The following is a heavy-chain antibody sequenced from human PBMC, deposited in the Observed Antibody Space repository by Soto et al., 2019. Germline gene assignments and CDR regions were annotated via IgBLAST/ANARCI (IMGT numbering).Heavy chain of an antibody. Sequence: QVQLVESGGGVVQPGRSLRLSCVTSGFSFSRYGFHWVRQAPGKGLEWVAVMWFDGSKQYYVDSVKGRFTISRDNSKNTLYLQMNSLRADDTAVYYCARDPGVTNYYFDCWGQGALVTVSS. J-gene: IGHJ4*02. CDR1: GFSFSRYG. V-gene: IGHV3-33*01. CDR3: ARDPGVTNYYFDC. CDR2: MWFDGSKQ. D-gene: IGHD4-17*01.